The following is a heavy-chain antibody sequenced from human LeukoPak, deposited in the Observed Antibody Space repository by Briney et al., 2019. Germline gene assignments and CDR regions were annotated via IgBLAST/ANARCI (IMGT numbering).Heavy chain of an antibody. V-gene: IGHV3-9*01. J-gene: IGHJ5*02. D-gene: IGHD5-12*01. CDR1: GFTFDDYA. CDR3: AKDSGSSSGYESWFDP. Sequence: GRSLRLSCAASGFTFDDYAMHWVRQAPGKGLEWISGISWSSDNIDYADSVKGRFTISRDNAKNSLYLQMNSLRVEDTALYYCAKDSGSSSGYESWFDPWGQGTPVTVSS. CDR2: ISWSSDNI.